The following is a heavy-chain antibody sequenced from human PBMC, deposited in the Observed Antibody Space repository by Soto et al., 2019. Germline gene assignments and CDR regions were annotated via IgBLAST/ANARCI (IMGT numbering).Heavy chain of an antibody. D-gene: IGHD6-13*01. CDR1: AYSFTSYS. CDR2: IYPGDSDT. J-gene: IGHJ6*02. V-gene: IGHV5-51*01. Sequence: GESLKISCKPCAYSFTSYSICGVRQMPGRALEWMGSIYPGDSDTRYSPSFQGQVTISADKSISTAYLQWSSLNASDTAMSYSARTGAAGKYYYGTGVWGQGTTV. CDR3: ARTGAAGKYYYGTGV.